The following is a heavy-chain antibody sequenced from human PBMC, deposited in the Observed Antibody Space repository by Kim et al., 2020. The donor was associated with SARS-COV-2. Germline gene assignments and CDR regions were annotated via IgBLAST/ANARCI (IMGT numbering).Heavy chain of an antibody. CDR1: GDSVSSNSAA. CDR2: TYYRSKWYN. J-gene: IGHJ4*02. Sequence: SQTLSLTCAISGDSVSSNSAAWNWIRQSPSRGLEWLGRTYYRSKWYNDYAVSVKSRITINPDTSKNQFSLQLNSVTPEDTAVYYCASGTSPGIAAAGLRYYFDYWGQGTLVTVSS. V-gene: IGHV6-1*01. D-gene: IGHD6-13*01. CDR3: ASGTSPGIAAAGLRYYFDY.